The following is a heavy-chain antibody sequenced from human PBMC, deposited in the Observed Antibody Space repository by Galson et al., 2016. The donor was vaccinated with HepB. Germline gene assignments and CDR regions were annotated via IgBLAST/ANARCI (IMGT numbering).Heavy chain of an antibody. D-gene: IGHD3-10*01. CDR3: ARGELALGFDY. CDR2: IHYNGRP. J-gene: IGHJ4*02. CDR1: GGSITSSDW. V-gene: IGHV4/OR15-8*01. Sequence: SETLSLTCSVSGGSITSSDWWSWVRQPPGKGLEWIAEIHYNGRPNHSPSLKSRVTITVDKSRNQFSLKLSSVTAADTAVYYCARGELALGFDYWGQGALVTVSS.